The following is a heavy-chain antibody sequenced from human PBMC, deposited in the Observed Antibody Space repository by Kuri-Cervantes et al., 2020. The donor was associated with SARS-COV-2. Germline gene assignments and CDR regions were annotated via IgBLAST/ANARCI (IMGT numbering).Heavy chain of an antibody. V-gene: IGHV4-59*01. D-gene: IGHD6-19*01. CDR3: ARELGYSSAWAQGDYFDN. CDR1: GGSISTYY. Sequence: SETLSLTCTVSGGSISTYYWGWIRQPPGKGLEWIGYIYNSGSTNYNPSLKSRVTISVDTSKNQFSLKLSSVTAADTAVYYCARELGYSSAWAQGDYFDNWGQGTLVTVSS. J-gene: IGHJ4*02. CDR2: IYNSGST.